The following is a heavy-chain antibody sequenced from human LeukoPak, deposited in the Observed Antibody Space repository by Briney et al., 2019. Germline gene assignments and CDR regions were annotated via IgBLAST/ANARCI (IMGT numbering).Heavy chain of an antibody. CDR1: GGSISTYY. CDR3: ARDTGTVVDY. Sequence: PSETLSLTCTVSGGSISTYYWSWIRQPPGKGLEWIGYIYYSGSTNYNPSLKSRVTTSVDPSKNQFSLKLSSVTAADTAVYYCARDTGTVVDYWGQGTLVTVSS. D-gene: IGHD4-23*01. J-gene: IGHJ4*02. CDR2: IYYSGST. V-gene: IGHV4-59*01.